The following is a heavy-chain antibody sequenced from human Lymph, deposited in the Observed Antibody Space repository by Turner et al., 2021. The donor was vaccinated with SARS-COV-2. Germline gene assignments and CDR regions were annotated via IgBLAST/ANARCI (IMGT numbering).Heavy chain of an antibody. J-gene: IGHJ3*02. V-gene: IGHV3-53*02. CDR1: GFTVSSNY. Sequence: EVQLVETGGGLIQPGGSLRLSCAASGFTVSSNYISWVRQAPGKGLEWVSVIYIGGTTDYADSVKGRFTISRDNSKNTLYLQMNSLRAEDTAVYYCARDLGPLAFDIWGQGTMFTVSS. CDR2: IYIGGTT. CDR3: ARDLGPLAFDI.